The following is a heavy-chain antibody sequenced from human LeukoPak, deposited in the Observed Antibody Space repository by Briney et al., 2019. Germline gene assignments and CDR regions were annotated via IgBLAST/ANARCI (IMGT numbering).Heavy chain of an antibody. D-gene: IGHD2-15*01. CDR1: GFTFSSYG. V-gene: IGHV3-30*02. Sequence: GGSLRLSCAASGFTFSSYGMHWVRQAPGKGLEWVAFIRYDGSNKYYADSVKGRFTISRDNSKNTLYLQMYSRRAEDTAVYYCARYSPYYYYGMDVWGQGTTVTVSS. CDR3: ARYSPYYYYGMDV. CDR2: IRYDGSNK. J-gene: IGHJ6*02.